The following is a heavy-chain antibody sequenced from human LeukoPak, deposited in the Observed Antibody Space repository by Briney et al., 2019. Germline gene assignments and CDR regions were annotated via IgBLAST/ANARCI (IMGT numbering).Heavy chain of an antibody. D-gene: IGHD6-19*01. CDR3: ASPIIAVAALQAFDI. J-gene: IGHJ3*02. Sequence: ASVKVSCKASGGTXSSYAISWVRQAPGQGLEWMGRIIPILGIANYAQKFQGRVTITADKSTSTAYMELSSLRSEDTAVYYCASPIIAVAALQAFDIWGQGTMVTVSS. V-gene: IGHV1-69*04. CDR2: IIPILGIA. CDR1: GGTXSSYA.